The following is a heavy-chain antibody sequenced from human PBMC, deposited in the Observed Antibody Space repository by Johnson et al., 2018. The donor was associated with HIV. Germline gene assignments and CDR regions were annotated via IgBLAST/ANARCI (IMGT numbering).Heavy chain of an antibody. CDR3: ARDKGSWFDYAFDI. CDR2: ISYDGSNK. J-gene: IGHJ3*02. Sequence: QMLLVESGGGVVQPGRSLRLSCAASGFTFSSYTIHWVRQAPGKGLEWVAFISYDGSNKYYADSVKGRFTISRDNSKNTLYLQMTSLKVEDTAVYYCARDKGSWFDYAFDIWGQGTMVTVSS. CDR1: GFTFSSYT. D-gene: IGHD6-13*01. V-gene: IGHV3-30*04.